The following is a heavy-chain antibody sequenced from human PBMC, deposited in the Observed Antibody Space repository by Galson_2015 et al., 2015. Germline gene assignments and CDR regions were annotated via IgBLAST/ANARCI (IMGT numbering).Heavy chain of an antibody. CDR3: AKKSTVSGLFDP. J-gene: IGHJ5*02. D-gene: IGHD6-19*01. Sequence: ETLSLTCTVSGDSISTDNWWSWVRQTPGKGLEWIGEVHHSGSSNFNPSLKSRVTVSVDKSKNQFSLKLTSVTAADTAMYYCAKKSTVSGLFDPWGQGTLVTVSS. CDR1: GDSISTDNW. CDR2: VHHSGSS. V-gene: IGHV4-4*02.